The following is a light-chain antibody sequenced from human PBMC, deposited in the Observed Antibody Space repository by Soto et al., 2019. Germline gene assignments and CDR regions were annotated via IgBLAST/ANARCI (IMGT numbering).Light chain of an antibody. Sequence: EIVLTQSPGTLSLSPGERANLSCRASQSVSSSYLAWYQQKPGQAPRLLIYGASSRATGIPDRFSGSGSGTDFTLTISRLEPEDFVVYYCQHYGSSLYTFGQGTKLEIK. CDR2: GAS. J-gene: IGKJ2*01. V-gene: IGKV3-20*01. CDR1: QSVSSSY. CDR3: QHYGSSLYT.